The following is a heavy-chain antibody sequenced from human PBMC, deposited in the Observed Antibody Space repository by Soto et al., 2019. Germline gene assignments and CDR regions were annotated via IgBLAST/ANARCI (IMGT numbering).Heavy chain of an antibody. J-gene: IGHJ5*02. CDR2: VRGNSYGA. Sequence: GGSLRLSCAASGFMFENYAMIWVRQAPGKGLEWVATVRGNSYGAYYADSVRGRFIIPRDNSKDTMSLQLNSLRDDDTAIYYCAKGKSENGVDWLDPWGPGNLVTVSS. V-gene: IGHV3-23*01. CDR1: GFMFENYA. CDR3: AKGKSENGVDWLDP. D-gene: IGHD3-3*01.